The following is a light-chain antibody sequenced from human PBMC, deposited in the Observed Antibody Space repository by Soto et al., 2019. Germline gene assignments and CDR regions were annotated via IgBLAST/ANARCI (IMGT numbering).Light chain of an antibody. CDR3: QQYYSAPQLT. Sequence: DIVMTQSPDSLVVSLGERATINCRSSQNILNSPDKRNYLAWYQQKSGQPPKLLIYWASTRESGVPVRFSGSGSGQDFTLTISSLQAEDVAVYYCQQYYSAPQLTFGGGTKVEIK. CDR2: WAS. CDR1: QNILNSPDKRNY. J-gene: IGKJ4*01. V-gene: IGKV4-1*01.